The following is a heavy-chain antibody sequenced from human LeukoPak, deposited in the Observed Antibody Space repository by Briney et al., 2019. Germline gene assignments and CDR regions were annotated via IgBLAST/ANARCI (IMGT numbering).Heavy chain of an antibody. D-gene: IGHD3-22*01. CDR3: ARDLHYYDSSGYLDY. J-gene: IGHJ4*02. CDR2: INPNSGGT. CDR1: GYTFTGYY. V-gene: IGHV1-2*02. Sequence: ASVKVSCKASGYTFTGYYMHWVRQAPGQGLEWMGWINPNSGGTNYAQKFQGRVTMTRDTSISTAYMELSRLRSDDTAVYYCARDLHYYDSSGYLDYWGQGTLVTVSS.